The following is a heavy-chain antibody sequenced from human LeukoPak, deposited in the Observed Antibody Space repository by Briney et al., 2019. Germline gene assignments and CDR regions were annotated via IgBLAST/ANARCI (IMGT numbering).Heavy chain of an antibody. CDR3: ARGLTRTYYYDSSGYSGFDY. CDR2: INHSGST. CDR1: GGSFSGYY. Sequence: SETLSLTCAVYGGSFSGYYWSWIRQPPGKGLEWIGEINHSGSTNYNPSLKSRVTISVDTSKSQFSLKLSSVTAADTAVYYCARGLTRTYYYDSSGYSGFDYWGQGTLVTVSS. D-gene: IGHD3-22*01. V-gene: IGHV4-34*01. J-gene: IGHJ4*02.